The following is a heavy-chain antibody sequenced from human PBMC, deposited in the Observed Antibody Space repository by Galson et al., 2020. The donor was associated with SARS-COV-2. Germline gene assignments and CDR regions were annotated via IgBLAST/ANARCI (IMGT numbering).Heavy chain of an antibody. D-gene: IGHD3-10*01. J-gene: IGHJ4*02. CDR3: AKGPYGSGSPYYFDS. CDR2: ISGSGGST. V-gene: IGHV3-23*01. CDR1: GFTFSTYA. Sequence: GESLKISCAASGFTFSTYAMNWVRQAPGKGLEWVSTISGSGGSTYYADSVKGRFTISRDNSKNTLYLQMNSLRAEDTAVYFCAKGPYGSGSPYYFDSWGQGTLVTVSS.